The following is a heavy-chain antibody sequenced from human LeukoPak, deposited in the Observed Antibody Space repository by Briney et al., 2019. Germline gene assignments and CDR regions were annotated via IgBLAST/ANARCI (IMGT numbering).Heavy chain of an antibody. CDR1: EFSFSSYA. CDR3: ATDVEGPILFDS. Sequence: QPGGSLRLSCAASEFSFSSYAMSWVRQAPRRGLEWVSTINRNGVNTHYADSVVGRFTISRDNSKNTLYLQMSSLRVEDTAIYYCATDVEGPILFDSWGQGTLVTVSS. J-gene: IGHJ4*02. CDR2: INRNGVNT. D-gene: IGHD3-9*01. V-gene: IGHV3-23*01.